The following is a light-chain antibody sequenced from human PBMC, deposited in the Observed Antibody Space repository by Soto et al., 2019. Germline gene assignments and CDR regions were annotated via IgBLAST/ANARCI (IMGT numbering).Light chain of an antibody. Sequence: VMTQSPGSLSVSPGERAALSCRASQSVGNKLAWYQQKPGQAPRLLIYGASTRATGVPARFSGSGSGTDFTLTISSLEPEDFAVYYCQQRSKWPITFGQGTRLEIK. CDR3: QQRSKWPIT. CDR2: GAS. CDR1: QSVGNK. V-gene: IGKV3-11*01. J-gene: IGKJ5*01.